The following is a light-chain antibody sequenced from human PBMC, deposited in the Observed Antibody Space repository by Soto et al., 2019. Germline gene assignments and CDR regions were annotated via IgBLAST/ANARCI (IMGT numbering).Light chain of an antibody. V-gene: IGKV3-15*01. CDR3: QQYNNWPQT. J-gene: IGKJ1*01. Sequence: EIVMTQSPATLSVSPGERATLSCRASQSVSSNLAWYQQKPGQAPRLLIYGASTRATGIPARFSGSGSGTDFTLTISSLQSEDFAVYYCQQYNNWPQTFGQGTKVVIK. CDR1: QSVSSN. CDR2: GAS.